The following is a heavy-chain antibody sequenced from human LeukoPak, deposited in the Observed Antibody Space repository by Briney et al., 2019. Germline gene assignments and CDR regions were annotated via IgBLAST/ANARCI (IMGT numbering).Heavy chain of an antibody. J-gene: IGHJ3*02. D-gene: IGHD6-19*01. V-gene: IGHV3-53*05. CDR1: GFTVSSNY. CDR3: AKFGSSGWYRDAFDI. CDR2: IYSGGST. Sequence: TGGSLRLSCAASGFTVSSNYMSWVRQAPGKGLEGVSVIYSGGSTYYADSVKGRFTISRDNSKNTLYLQMNSLRPEDTAVYYCAKFGSSGWYRDAFDIWGQGTVVTVAS.